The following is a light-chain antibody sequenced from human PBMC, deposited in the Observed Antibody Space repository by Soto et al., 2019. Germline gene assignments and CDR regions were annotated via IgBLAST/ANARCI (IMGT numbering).Light chain of an antibody. Sequence: EIVMTQSPATLSVSPGERATLSCRASQSVSSDLVWYQQKAGQAPRLLIYDTSTRATGIPARFSGSGSGTEFTLTISSLQSEDSAVYYCQQRNIWPPVTFGHGTRLEIK. CDR1: QSVSSD. V-gene: IGKV3-15*01. CDR2: DTS. CDR3: QQRNIWPPVT. J-gene: IGKJ5*01.